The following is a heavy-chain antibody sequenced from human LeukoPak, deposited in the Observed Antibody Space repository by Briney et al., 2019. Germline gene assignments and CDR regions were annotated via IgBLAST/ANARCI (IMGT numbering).Heavy chain of an antibody. CDR1: GYTFTGYY. J-gene: IGHJ3*02. D-gene: IGHD3-22*01. CDR2: INPSGGST. CDR3: ARAGYYYDSSGYFHDAFDI. V-gene: IGHV1-46*01. Sequence: ASVKVSCKASGYTFTGYYMHWVRQAPGQGLEWMGIINPSGGSTSYAQKFQGRVTMTRDMSTSTVYMELSSLRSEDTAVYYCARAGYYYDSSGYFHDAFDIWGQGTMVTVSS.